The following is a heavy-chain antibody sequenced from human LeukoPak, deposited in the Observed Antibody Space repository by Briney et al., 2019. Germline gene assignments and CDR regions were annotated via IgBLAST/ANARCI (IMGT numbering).Heavy chain of an antibody. V-gene: IGHV3-15*07. CDR3: TTTTTVGATTWFGP. J-gene: IGHJ5*02. D-gene: IGHD1-26*01. CDR1: GFSFSDAW. Sequence: PGGSLRLSCTASGFSFSDAWMNWVRQSPGKGLEWVGRIKSKTDGGTTDYAAPVQGRFTFSRDDSKNTLYLQMNSLKIEDTAVYFCTTTTTVGATTWFGPWGQGTLVTVSS. CDR2: IKSKTDGGTT.